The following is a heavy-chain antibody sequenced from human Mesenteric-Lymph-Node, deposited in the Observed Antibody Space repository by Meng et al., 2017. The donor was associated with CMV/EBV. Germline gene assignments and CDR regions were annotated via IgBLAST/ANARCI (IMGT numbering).Heavy chain of an antibody. CDR1: YIFTSYG. J-gene: IGHJ4*02. CDR2: NSAYNSNT. Sequence: YIFTSYGISWVRQAPGQGLEWMGWNSAYNSNTNYAQKFQGRVTMTTDTSTSTAYMELRSLRSDDTAVYYCALGGYCSGGSCYSDFDYWGQGTLVTVSS. D-gene: IGHD2-15*01. CDR3: ALGGYCSGGSCYSDFDY. V-gene: IGHV1-18*04.